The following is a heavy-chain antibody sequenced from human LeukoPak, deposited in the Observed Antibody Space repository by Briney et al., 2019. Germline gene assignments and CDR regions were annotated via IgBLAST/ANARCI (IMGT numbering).Heavy chain of an antibody. J-gene: IGHJ6*03. CDR1: GFTFSSYW. Sequence: GGSLRLSCAASGFTFSSYWMHWVRQAPGKGLVWVSRINSDGSSTSYADSVKGRFTISRDNAKNTLYLQMNSLRAEDTAVYYCARGPRGCDSSGPGYYYYYYMDVWGKGTTVTVSS. D-gene: IGHD3-22*01. CDR3: ARGPRGCDSSGPGYYYYYYMDV. V-gene: IGHV3-74*01. CDR2: INSDGSST.